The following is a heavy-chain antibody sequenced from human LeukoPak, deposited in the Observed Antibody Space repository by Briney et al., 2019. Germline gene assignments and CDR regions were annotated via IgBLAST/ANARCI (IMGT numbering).Heavy chain of an antibody. CDR2: ISGSGGST. CDR3: AKYPPLPLGVATDDDYYDSSGYYYVGY. Sequence: PGGSLRLSCAASGFTFSSYAMSWVRQAPGKGLEWVSAISGSGGSTYYADSVKGRFTISRDNSKNTLYLQMNSLRAEDTAVYYCAKYPPLPLGVATDDDYYDSSGYYYVGYWGQGTLVTVSS. D-gene: IGHD3-22*01. CDR1: GFTFSSYA. J-gene: IGHJ4*02. V-gene: IGHV3-23*01.